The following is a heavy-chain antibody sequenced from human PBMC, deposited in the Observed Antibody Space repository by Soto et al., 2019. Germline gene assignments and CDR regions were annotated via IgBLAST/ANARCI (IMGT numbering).Heavy chain of an antibody. V-gene: IGHV1-18*04. CDR2: ISANNGNI. CDR1: GYTFTSYT. CDR3: AGQKGINNYYGMDV. D-gene: IGHD3-10*01. J-gene: IGHJ6*02. Sequence: ASVKVSCKASGYTFTSYTFSWVRQAPGQGLEWMGWISANNGNIRYAQKLQGRVTMTTDTSTSTVYVEVWSLRSDDTAVYYCAGQKGINNYYGMDVWGQGTTVTVSS.